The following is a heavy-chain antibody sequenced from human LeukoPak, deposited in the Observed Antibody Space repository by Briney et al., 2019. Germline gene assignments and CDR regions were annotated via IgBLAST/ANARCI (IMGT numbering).Heavy chain of an antibody. D-gene: IGHD3-16*02. J-gene: IGHJ4*02. V-gene: IGHV4-34*01. CDR1: GGSLSRYY. CDR2: INHSGST. Sequence: SETLSLTCTVSGGSLSRYYWSWIRQPPGKGLEWIGEINHSGSTNYNPSLKSRVTISVDTSKNQFSLKLSSVAAADTAVYYCARAGPYDYVWGSYRRTLGYWGQGTLVTVSS. CDR3: ARAGPYDYVWGSYRRTLGY.